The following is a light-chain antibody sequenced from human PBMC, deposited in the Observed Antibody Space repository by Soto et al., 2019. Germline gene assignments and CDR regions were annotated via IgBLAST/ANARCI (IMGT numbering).Light chain of an antibody. CDR2: GAS. Sequence: EIVLTQSPGTLSLSPGERATLSCRASQTVSSSYLTWYQQKPGQAPMLLISGASSRATGIPDRFSGSGSGTDFTITISRLEPEDFAVYYCQQYGSSSYTFGQGTKLEIK. CDR3: QQYGSSSYT. V-gene: IGKV3-20*01. J-gene: IGKJ2*01. CDR1: QTVSSSY.